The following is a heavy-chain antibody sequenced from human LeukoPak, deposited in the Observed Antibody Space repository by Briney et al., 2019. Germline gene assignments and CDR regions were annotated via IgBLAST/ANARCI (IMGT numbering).Heavy chain of an antibody. CDR1: GFTFSSYS. V-gene: IGHV3-48*01. Sequence: GGSLRLSCAASGFTFSSYSMSWVRQAPGKGLEWVSYISRDSGATYYADSVRGRFTISRDNAKNSLSLQMSSLRPEDTAIYFCARDHVWAFDIWGQGTMVTVSS. CDR3: ARDHVWAFDI. CDR2: ISRDSGAT. D-gene: IGHD2-21*01. J-gene: IGHJ3*02.